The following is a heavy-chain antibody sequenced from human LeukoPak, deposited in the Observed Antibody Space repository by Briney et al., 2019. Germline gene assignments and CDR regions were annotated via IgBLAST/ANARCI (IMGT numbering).Heavy chain of an antibody. D-gene: IGHD2-21*02. Sequence: GGSLRLSCAASGFTFSSYGMHWVRQAPGKGLEWVAVISYDGSNKYYADSAKGRFTISRDNSKNTLYLQMNSLRAEDTAVYYCAKDWAEVVVTAPDYWGQGTLVTVSS. CDR2: ISYDGSNK. CDR3: AKDWAEVVVTAPDY. J-gene: IGHJ4*02. CDR1: GFTFSSYG. V-gene: IGHV3-30*18.